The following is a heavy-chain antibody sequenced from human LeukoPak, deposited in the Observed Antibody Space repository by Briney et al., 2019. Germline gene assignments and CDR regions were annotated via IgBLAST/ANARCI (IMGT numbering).Heavy chain of an antibody. V-gene: IGHV3-7*01. Sequence: GGSLRLSCAASGFTFSSYWMSWVRQAPGKGLEWVANIKQDGSEKYYVDSVKGRFTISRDNAKNSLYLQMNSLRAEDTAVYYCARLQPYYDSSGYYLGYFQHWGQGTLVTVPS. D-gene: IGHD3-22*01. CDR3: ARLQPYYDSSGYYLGYFQH. CDR1: GFTFSSYW. CDR2: IKQDGSEK. J-gene: IGHJ1*01.